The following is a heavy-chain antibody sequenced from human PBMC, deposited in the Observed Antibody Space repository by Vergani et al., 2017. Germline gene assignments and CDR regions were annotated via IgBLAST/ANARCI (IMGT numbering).Heavy chain of an antibody. CDR3: ARAHVTYYDFWSGYDY. D-gene: IGHD3-3*01. CDR1: GFTFSSYA. CDR2: ISYDGSNK. V-gene: IGHV3-30-3*01. J-gene: IGHJ4*02. Sequence: QVQLVESGGGVVQPGRSLRLSCAASGFTFSSYAMHWVRQAPGKGLEWVAVISYDGSNKYYVDSVKGRFTISRDNAKNSLYLQMNSLRAEDTAVYYCARAHVTYYDFWSGYDYWGQGTLVTVSS.